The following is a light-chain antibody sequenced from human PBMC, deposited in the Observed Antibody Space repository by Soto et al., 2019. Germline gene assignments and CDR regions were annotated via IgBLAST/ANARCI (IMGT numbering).Light chain of an antibody. CDR1: QSVRNNY. CDR2: GAS. Sequence: IVLTQSPGTLSLSPGERATLSGRASQSVRNNYLAWYQQKPGQAPRLLIYGASNRATGIPDRFSGSGSGTDFTLTISRLEPEDFAVYYCQQYGSSGTFGQGTKVDIK. J-gene: IGKJ1*01. V-gene: IGKV3-20*01. CDR3: QQYGSSGT.